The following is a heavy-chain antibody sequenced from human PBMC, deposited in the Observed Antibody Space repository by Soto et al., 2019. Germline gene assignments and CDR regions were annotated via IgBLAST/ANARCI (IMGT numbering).Heavy chain of an antibody. CDR3: ARDRGITMVRGVMFPYYGMDV. Sequence: ASVKVSCKASGYTFTGYYMHWVRQAPGQGPEWMGWINPNSGGTNYAQKFQGRVTMTRDTSISPAYMELSRLRSDDTAVYYCARDRGITMVRGVMFPYYGMDVWGQGTTVTVSS. CDR2: INPNSGGT. CDR1: GYTFTGYY. D-gene: IGHD3-10*01. V-gene: IGHV1-2*02. J-gene: IGHJ6*02.